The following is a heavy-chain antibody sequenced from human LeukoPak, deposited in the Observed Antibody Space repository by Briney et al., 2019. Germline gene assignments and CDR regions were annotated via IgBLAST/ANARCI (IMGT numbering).Heavy chain of an antibody. J-gene: IGHJ4*02. V-gene: IGHV3-48*01. CDR2: ISSFGGTI. D-gene: IGHD6-19*01. CDR3: ARDPWGDSSGWYPTFDY. Sequence: GGSLRLSCVASGFTFSSYSMNWVRQAPGKGLEWISYISSFGGTIYYADSVKGRFTISRDNAKNSLCLQMNSLRAEDTAVYYCARDPWGDSSGWYPTFDYWGQGTLVTVSS. CDR1: GFTFSSYS.